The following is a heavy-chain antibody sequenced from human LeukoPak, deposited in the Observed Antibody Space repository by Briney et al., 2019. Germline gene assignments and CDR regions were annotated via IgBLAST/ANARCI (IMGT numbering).Heavy chain of an antibody. Sequence: SDTQSLTCAVSGYSISSGYYWGWIRHPPGKGLEWSGSIYHSGSTYYNTSLKSRVTLSVDTSNNQFSLKLSSVTAAATAVYYCARQGVLRFLEWLSDFDYWGQGTLVTVSS. J-gene: IGHJ4*02. CDR1: GYSISSGYY. CDR3: ARQGVLRFLEWLSDFDY. D-gene: IGHD3-3*01. V-gene: IGHV4-38-2*01. CDR2: IYHSGST.